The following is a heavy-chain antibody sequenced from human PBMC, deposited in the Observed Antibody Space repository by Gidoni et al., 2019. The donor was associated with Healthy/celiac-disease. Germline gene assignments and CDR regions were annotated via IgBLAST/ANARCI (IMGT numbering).Heavy chain of an antibody. D-gene: IGHD3-10*01. V-gene: IGHV3-33*01. J-gene: IGHJ4*02. CDR1: GFTFSSYG. CDR3: ARDIWFGELSPFDY. Sequence: QVQLVESGGGVVQPGRSLRLSCAASGFTFSSYGMHWVRQAPGKGLEWVAVIWYDGSNKYYADSVKGRFTISRDNSKNTLYLQMNSLRAEDTAVYYCARDIWFGELSPFDYWGQGTLVTVSS. CDR2: IWYDGSNK.